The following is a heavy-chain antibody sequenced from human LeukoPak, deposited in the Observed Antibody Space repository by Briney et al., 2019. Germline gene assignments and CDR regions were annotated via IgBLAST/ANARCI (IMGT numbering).Heavy chain of an antibody. CDR3: AKDRQKAVAGTGYFQH. Sequence: AGWSLRLSCAASGFTFSSYAMSWVRQAPGKGLEWVSAISGSGGSTYYADSVKGRFTISRDNSKNTLYLQMNSLRAEDTAVYYCAKDRQKAVAGTGYFQHWGQGTLVTVSS. V-gene: IGHV3-23*01. CDR1: GFTFSSYA. D-gene: IGHD6-19*01. CDR2: ISGSGGST. J-gene: IGHJ1*01.